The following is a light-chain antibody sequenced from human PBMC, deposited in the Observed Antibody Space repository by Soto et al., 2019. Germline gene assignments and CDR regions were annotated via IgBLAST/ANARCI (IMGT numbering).Light chain of an antibody. Sequence: QSALTQPPSVSGSPGQSVAISCTGTSSDVGSYNRVSWYQHPPGTAPKAMIYEVSNRPSGVHDRFSGSKSGNTASLTISGLQAEDEADYYCSSYTSSNTYVFGTGTKVTVL. CDR2: EVS. CDR1: SSDVGSYNR. V-gene: IGLV2-18*02. CDR3: SSYTSSNTYV. J-gene: IGLJ1*01.